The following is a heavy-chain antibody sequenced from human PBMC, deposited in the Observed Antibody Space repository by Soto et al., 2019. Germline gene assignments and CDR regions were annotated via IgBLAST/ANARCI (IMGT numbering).Heavy chain of an antibody. CDR3: ASNCF. D-gene: IGHD1-1*01. CDR1: GYTFISST. J-gene: IGHJ2*01. CDR2: INAANGTK. V-gene: IGHV1-3*01. Sequence: ASVNVSCKDYGYTFISSTMHWVRQAPRQRLELIEWINAANGTKKYSKNFKHRVTLTRDKSENTAYMDLSSLRSEDPAVYYGASNCFWGR.